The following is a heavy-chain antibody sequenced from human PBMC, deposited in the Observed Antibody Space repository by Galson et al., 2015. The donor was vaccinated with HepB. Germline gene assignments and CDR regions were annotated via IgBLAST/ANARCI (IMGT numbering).Heavy chain of an antibody. CDR3: AMVVAAPGGYYYYYMDG. D-gene: IGHD2-15*01. V-gene: IGHV1-69*13. Sequence: SVKLSCTASGVTFSSYAISWVRQAPGQGLEWVGGIIPIFGTANYAQKFQGRVTITADESTSTAYMELSSLRSEDTAVYYCAMVVAAPGGYYYYYMDGWGKGTTVTVSS. CDR2: IIPIFGTA. J-gene: IGHJ6*03. CDR1: GVTFSSYA.